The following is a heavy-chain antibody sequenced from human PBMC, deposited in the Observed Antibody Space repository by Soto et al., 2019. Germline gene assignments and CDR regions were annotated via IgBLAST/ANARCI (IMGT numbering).Heavy chain of an antibody. J-gene: IGHJ6*02. V-gene: IGHV3-48*02. CDR1: GFTFSSYS. CDR2: ISSSSSTI. CDR3: ATYTMPSIAAPKGYYYYGMDV. Sequence: GSLRRSCAASGFTFSSYSMNWVREAPGKGLEWVSYISSSSSTICYADSVKGRFTISRDNAKNSLYLQMNSLRDEDTAVYYCATYTMPSIAAPKGYYYYGMDVWGQGTTVTVSS. D-gene: IGHD6-6*01.